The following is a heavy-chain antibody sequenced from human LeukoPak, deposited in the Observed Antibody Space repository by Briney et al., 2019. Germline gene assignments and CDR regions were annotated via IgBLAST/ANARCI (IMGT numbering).Heavy chain of an antibody. Sequence: PGGSLRLSCAASGFTFDDYAMHWVRQAPGKGLEWVSGISWNSGSIGYADSVKGRFTMSRDNAKNSLYLQMNSLRAEDTALYYCAKDIKGWLQFSIDYWGQGTLVTVSS. CDR2: ISWNSGSI. D-gene: IGHD5-24*01. CDR3: AKDIKGWLQFSIDY. J-gene: IGHJ4*02. V-gene: IGHV3-9*01. CDR1: GFTFDDYA.